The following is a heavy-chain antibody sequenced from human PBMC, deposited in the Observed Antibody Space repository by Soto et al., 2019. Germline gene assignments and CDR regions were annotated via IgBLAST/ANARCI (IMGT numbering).Heavy chain of an antibody. J-gene: IGHJ6*03. V-gene: IGHV4-34*01. Sequence: SETLSLTCAVYGGSFSGYYWSWIRQPPGKGLEWIGEINHSGSTNYNPSLKSRVTISVDTSKNQFSLKLSSVTAADTAVYYCARRYDFWSGFRASYYYYYMDGWGKGTTVTVSS. CDR1: GGSFSGYY. D-gene: IGHD3-3*01. CDR3: ARRYDFWSGFRASYYYYYMDG. CDR2: INHSGST.